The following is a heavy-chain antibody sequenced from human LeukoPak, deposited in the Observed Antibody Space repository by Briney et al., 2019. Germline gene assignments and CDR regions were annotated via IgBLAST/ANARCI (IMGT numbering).Heavy chain of an antibody. J-gene: IGHJ4*02. Sequence: GGSLRLSSAASGFTFSSYAMSWVRQAPGKGLEWVSAISGSGGSTYYADSVKSRFTISRDNSKNTLYLQMNSLRAEDTAVYYCAKESDSIAAAGMDYWGQGTLVTVSS. CDR2: ISGSGGST. D-gene: IGHD6-13*01. CDR1: GFTFSSYA. V-gene: IGHV3-23*01. CDR3: AKESDSIAAAGMDY.